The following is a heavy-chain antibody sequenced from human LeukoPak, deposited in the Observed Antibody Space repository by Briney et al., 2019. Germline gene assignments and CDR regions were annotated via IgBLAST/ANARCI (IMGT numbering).Heavy chain of an antibody. V-gene: IGHV4-61*02. D-gene: IGHD6-19*01. CDR1: GGSISSGSHY. J-gene: IGHJ4*02. CDR3: ARGIPVAGLFDY. Sequence: TLSLTCTVSGGSISSGSHYWSWIRQPAGEGLEWIGRIYSSGNTNYNPSLKSRVTISVDTSKNQFSLKLSSVTAADTAIYYCARGIPVAGLFDYWGQGALVAVSS. CDR2: IYSSGNT.